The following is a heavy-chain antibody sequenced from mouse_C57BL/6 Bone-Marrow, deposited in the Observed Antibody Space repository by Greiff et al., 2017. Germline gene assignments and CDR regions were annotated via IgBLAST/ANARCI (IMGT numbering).Heavy chain of an antibody. Sequence: EVMLVESGGDLVKPGGSLKLSCAASGFTFSSYGLSLVRQTPDKRLEWVATISSGGSYTYYPDSVKGRFTISRDNAKTTLYLQMSSLKSEDTAMDYCARRSFYGGFAYWGQGTLVTVSA. J-gene: IGHJ3*01. D-gene: IGHD1-1*01. CDR2: ISSGGSYT. CDR3: ARRSFYGGFAY. V-gene: IGHV5-6*02. CDR1: GFTFSSYG.